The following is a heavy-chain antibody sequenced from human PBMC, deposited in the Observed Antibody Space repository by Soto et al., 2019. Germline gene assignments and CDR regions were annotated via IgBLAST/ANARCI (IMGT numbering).Heavy chain of an antibody. CDR2: IYYTGNA. CDR1: GGSINSGGFY. J-gene: IGHJ4*02. V-gene: IGHV4-39*02. D-gene: IGHD3-16*02. CDR3: GRYFYQGPGFAC. Sequence: PSETLSLTCTVSGGSINSGGFYWVWIRQPPGKGLEWIGTIYYTGNAYYNASLYSRVTISLDTSKNHFSLELSSVTAADTAVYCGGRYFYQGPGFACGGRGALVT.